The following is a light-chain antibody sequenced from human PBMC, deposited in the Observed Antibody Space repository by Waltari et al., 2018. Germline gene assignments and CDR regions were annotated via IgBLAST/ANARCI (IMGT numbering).Light chain of an antibody. J-gene: IGKJ2*01. CDR2: ATS. CDR3: QQSYVTPRT. CDR1: QVILGY. Sequence: TQLTQSPSSLSASVGDSVTITCRASQVILGYLAWYQQRPGKAPKFLIYATSTLRSGVPSRFSGSGSGTDFTLTISSLQPEDFATYYCQQSYVTPRTFGQGTKLDIK. V-gene: IGKV1-39*01.